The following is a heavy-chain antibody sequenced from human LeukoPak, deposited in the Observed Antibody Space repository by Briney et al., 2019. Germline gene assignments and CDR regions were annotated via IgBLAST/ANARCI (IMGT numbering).Heavy chain of an antibody. Sequence: SVKVSCKASGGTFSSYAISWVRQAPGQGLEWMGRIIPILGIANYAQKFQGRVTITADKSTSTAYMELSSLRSEDTAVYYCARDSVFGVVSAYYYYYGMDVWGQGTTVTVSS. CDR3: ARDSVFGVVSAYYYYYGMDV. V-gene: IGHV1-69*04. J-gene: IGHJ6*02. D-gene: IGHD3-3*01. CDR1: GGTFSSYA. CDR2: IIPILGIA.